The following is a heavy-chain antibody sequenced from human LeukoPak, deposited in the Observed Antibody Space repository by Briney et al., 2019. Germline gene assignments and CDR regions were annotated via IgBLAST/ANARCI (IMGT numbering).Heavy chain of an antibody. CDR3: ARDYGPGSVDCFDY. J-gene: IGHJ4*02. CDR1: GYTFSNYG. D-gene: IGHD1-26*01. V-gene: IGHV1-18*01. CDR2: ISTYNGHT. Sequence: ASVKVSCRASGYTFSNYGISWVRQAPGQGLEWMGWISTYNGHTHYAQHLRGRVTMTTDTSTSTVYMELSSLRSDDTAVYYCARDYGPGSVDCFDYWGQGSLVTVSS.